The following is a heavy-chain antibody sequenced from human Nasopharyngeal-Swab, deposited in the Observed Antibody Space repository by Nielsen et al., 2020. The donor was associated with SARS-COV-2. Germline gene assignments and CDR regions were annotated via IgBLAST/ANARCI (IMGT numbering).Heavy chain of an antibody. CDR2: TYYSGST. CDR1: GGSISSYY. V-gene: IGHV4-59*12. D-gene: IGHD3-22*01. Sequence: SETLSLTCTVSGGSISSYYWSWIRQPPGKGLEWIGYTYYSGSTNYNPSLKSRVTISVDTSKNQFSLRLSSVTAADTAVYYCARENYYDSSDYYGGCFDYWGQGTLVTVSS. J-gene: IGHJ4*02. CDR3: ARENYYDSSDYYGGCFDY.